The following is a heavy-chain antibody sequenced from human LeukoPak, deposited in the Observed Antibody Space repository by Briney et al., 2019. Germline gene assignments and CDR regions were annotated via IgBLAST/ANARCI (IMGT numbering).Heavy chain of an antibody. CDR1: GFTFSSYA. CDR3: AKGYDFWSGHHPGVTFDY. Sequence: GGSLRLSCAASGFTFSSYAMSWVRQAPGKGLEWVSAISGSGGSTYYADSVKGRFTISRDNSKNTLYLQMNSLRAEDTAVYYCAKGYDFWSGHHPGVTFDYWGQGTLVTVSS. D-gene: IGHD3-3*01. J-gene: IGHJ4*02. CDR2: ISGSGGST. V-gene: IGHV3-23*01.